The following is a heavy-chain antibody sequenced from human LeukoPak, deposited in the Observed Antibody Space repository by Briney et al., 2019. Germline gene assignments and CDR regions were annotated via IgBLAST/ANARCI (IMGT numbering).Heavy chain of an antibody. V-gene: IGHV3-7*03. D-gene: IGHD3-10*01. Sequence: GGSLRLSCVVSRFTFSHYWMSWVRQAPGKGLEWVANIKQDGSEKYYVGSVRGRFTISRDNANNSLYLQMNSLRGEDTGVYYCARDRVAAPGWFDTWGQGTLVTVPS. CDR1: RFTFSHYW. J-gene: IGHJ5*02. CDR3: ARDRVAAPGWFDT. CDR2: IKQDGSEK.